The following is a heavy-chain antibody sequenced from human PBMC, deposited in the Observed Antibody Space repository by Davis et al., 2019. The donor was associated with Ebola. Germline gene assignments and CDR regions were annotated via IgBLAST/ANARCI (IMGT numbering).Heavy chain of an antibody. D-gene: IGHD1-26*01. J-gene: IGHJ4*02. CDR2: ISAYNGNT. CDR1: GYTFINHG. CDR3: ARADVVGANDAFDS. V-gene: IGHV1-18*01. Sequence: AASVKVSCKASGYTFINHGISWMRQAPGQGLEWMGWISAYNGNTNYAQKFEDRLTMTTDASTSTAYIELRSLGFDDAAVYYCARADVVGANDAFDSWGQGTLVTVSS.